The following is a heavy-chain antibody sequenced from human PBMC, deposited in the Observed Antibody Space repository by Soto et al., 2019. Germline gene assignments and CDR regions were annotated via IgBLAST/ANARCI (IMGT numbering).Heavy chain of an antibody. CDR1: GGSFSGYY. D-gene: IGHD3-16*01. CDR3: ARIIRFGDFDI. V-gene: IGHV4-34*01. CDR2: INHSGST. Sequence: PSETLSLTCAVYGGSFSGYYWTWIRQPPGTGLEWIGEINHSGSTYYNPSLKSRVTISVDTSKNQFPLKLSSVTAADTAVYYCARIIRFGDFDIWGQGTMVTVSS. J-gene: IGHJ3*02.